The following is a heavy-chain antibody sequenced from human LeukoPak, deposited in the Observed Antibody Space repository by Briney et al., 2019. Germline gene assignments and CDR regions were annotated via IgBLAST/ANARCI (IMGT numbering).Heavy chain of an antibody. CDR3: ARDRDSSSWYDLPYYYYMDV. CDR1: GYTFTSYY. Sequence: ASVKVSCKASGYTFTSYYMHWVRQAPGQGLEWMGIINPSGGSTSYAQKSQGRVTMTRDTSTSTVYMELSSLRSEDTAVYYCARDRDSSSWYDLPYYYYMDVWGKGTTVTVSS. J-gene: IGHJ6*03. V-gene: IGHV1-46*01. D-gene: IGHD6-13*01. CDR2: INPSGGST.